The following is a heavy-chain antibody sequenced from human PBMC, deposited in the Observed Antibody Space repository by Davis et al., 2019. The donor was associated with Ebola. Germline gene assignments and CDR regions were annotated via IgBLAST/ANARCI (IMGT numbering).Heavy chain of an antibody. CDR3: AKSRGGSCYASLGD. J-gene: IGHJ4*02. CDR1: EFTFSSYT. V-gene: IGHV3-23*01. Sequence: GESLKISCAASEFTFSSYTMGWVRQAPGKGLEWVSGISSSGGSTYYADSVKGRFTISRDNAKNTLSVQMNGLRAEDTAVYYCAKSRGGSCYASLGDWGQGTLVSVSS. D-gene: IGHD2-15*01. CDR2: ISSSGGST.